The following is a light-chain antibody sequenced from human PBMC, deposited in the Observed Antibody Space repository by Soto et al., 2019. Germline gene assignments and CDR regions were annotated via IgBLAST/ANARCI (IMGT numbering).Light chain of an antibody. Sequence: DLQMTQSPSSLSASVGVRVTITCRAGQSIDGWLAWYQQIPGKAPRLLIYDASSLESGVPSSFSGSGSGTEFTLTISSLQPDDFAIYYCQHYNSYPWTFGQGTKVDIK. V-gene: IGKV1-5*01. CDR2: DAS. CDR1: QSIDGW. CDR3: QHYNSYPWT. J-gene: IGKJ1*01.